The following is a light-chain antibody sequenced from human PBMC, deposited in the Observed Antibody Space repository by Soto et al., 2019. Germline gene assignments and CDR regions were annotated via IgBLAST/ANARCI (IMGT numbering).Light chain of an antibody. V-gene: IGKV1-9*01. CDR1: QDISRY. CDR2: AAS. J-gene: IGKJ3*01. Sequence: DIQLTQSPSFLSASVGDRVTITCRASQDISRYLAWYQQKAGKAPKLLIYAASTLQKGVPSRFSGSGSGTELTLTISSLQPDDFAPYYCQQLNTYPLFTFGPGTEVDI. CDR3: QQLNTYPLFT.